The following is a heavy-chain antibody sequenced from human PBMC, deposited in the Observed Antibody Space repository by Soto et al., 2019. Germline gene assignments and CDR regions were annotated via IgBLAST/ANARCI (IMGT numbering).Heavy chain of an antibody. J-gene: IGHJ4*02. D-gene: IGHD1-26*01. CDR1: GFTFSSYG. V-gene: IGHV3-30*18. CDR3: AKGRWELLLLDY. CDR2: ISYDGSNK. Sequence: QVQLVESGGGVVQPGRSLRLSCAASGFTFSSYGMHWVRQAPGKGLEWVAVISYDGSNKYYADSVKGRLTISRDNSKNTLYLQMNSLRAEDTAVYYCAKGRWELLLLDYWGQGTLVTVSS.